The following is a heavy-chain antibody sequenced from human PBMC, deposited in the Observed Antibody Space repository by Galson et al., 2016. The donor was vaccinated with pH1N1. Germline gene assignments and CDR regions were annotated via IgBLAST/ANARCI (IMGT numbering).Heavy chain of an antibody. V-gene: IGHV2-5*05. CDR1: GFSLSPSGVG. Sequence: PALVKPPQTLTLTCTFSGFSLSPSGVGVGWIRQPPGKALECIALIYWDDGKRYGPSLKIRLTITKDTSKNQVVLTITNMDPVDTATYYCAQKSYGDYVGGFDYWGQGTLVTVSS. D-gene: IGHD4-17*01. CDR3: AQKSYGDYVGGFDY. CDR2: IYWDDGK. J-gene: IGHJ4*02.